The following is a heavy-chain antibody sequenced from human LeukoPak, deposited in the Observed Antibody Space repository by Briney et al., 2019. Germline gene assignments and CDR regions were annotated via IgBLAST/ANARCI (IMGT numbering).Heavy chain of an antibody. CDR3: AKDGMDV. J-gene: IGHJ6*02. V-gene: IGHV3-9*01. CDR2: ISWNSGSI. Sequence: PGRSLRLSCAASGFTFDDYAMHWVRQAPGKGLEWVSGISWNSGSIGYADSVKGRFTISRDNAKNSPYLQMNSLRAEDTALYYCAKDGMDVWGQGTTVTVSS. CDR1: GFTFDDYA.